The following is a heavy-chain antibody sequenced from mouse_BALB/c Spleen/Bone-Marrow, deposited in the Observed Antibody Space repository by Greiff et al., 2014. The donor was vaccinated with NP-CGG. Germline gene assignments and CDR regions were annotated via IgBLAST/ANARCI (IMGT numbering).Heavy chain of an antibody. CDR1: GFNIKDTY. CDR2: IDPANGNT. Sequence: VQLQQPGAELVKPGASVRLSCTASGFNIKDTYIHWVKQRPEQGLEWIGRIDPANGNTKYDPKFQGKATITADTSSNTAYLQLSSLTSEDTDVYYCASYRLRTYFDYWGQGTTLTVSS. CDR3: ASYRLRTYFDY. J-gene: IGHJ2*01. V-gene: IGHV14-3*02. D-gene: IGHD2-14*01.